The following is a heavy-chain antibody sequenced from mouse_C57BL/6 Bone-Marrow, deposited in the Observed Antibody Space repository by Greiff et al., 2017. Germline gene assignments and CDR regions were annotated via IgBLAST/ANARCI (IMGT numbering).Heavy chain of an antibody. J-gene: IGHJ1*03. V-gene: IGHV14-4*01. Sequence: VQLQQSGAELVRPGASVKLSCTASGFNIKDDYMHWVKQRPEQGLEWIGWIDPENGDTEYASKFQGKATITADTSSNTAYLQLSSLTSEDTAVYYCTTTFYYGSSPDVWGTGTTFTVSS. CDR2: IDPENGDT. D-gene: IGHD1-1*01. CDR3: TTTFYYGSSPDV. CDR1: GFNIKDDY.